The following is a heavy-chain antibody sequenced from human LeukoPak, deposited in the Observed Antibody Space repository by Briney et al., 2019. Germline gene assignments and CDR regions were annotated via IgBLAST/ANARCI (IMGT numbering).Heavy chain of an antibody. Sequence: ASVKVSCKASGYTYTSHGLSWVRQAPGQGLEWMGLISTYNGETNYAQKLQGRVTLTTDQSTRTAYLAVRSLRSDDTAVYYCVREVAYTGRYKWDYWGQGTLVTVSS. CDR3: VREVAYTGRYKWDY. D-gene: IGHD1-26*01. J-gene: IGHJ4*02. CDR2: ISTYNGET. CDR1: GYTYTSHG. V-gene: IGHV1-18*01.